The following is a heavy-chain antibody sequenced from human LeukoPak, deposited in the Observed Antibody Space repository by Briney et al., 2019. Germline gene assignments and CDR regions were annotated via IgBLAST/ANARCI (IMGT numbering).Heavy chain of an antibody. CDR1: GFTFRNFV. V-gene: IGHV3-30-3*01. D-gene: IGHD3-10*01. Sequence: GGSLRLSCAASGFTFRNFVIHWVRQAPGKGLEWVAVTSSDLNVKLYADSVKGRFTISRDNSRSTLYLQMNSLRPEDTAIYYCAREGYYGSGSPPSLYFDYWGQGTLVTVSS. CDR2: TSSDLNVK. J-gene: IGHJ4*02. CDR3: AREGYYGSGSPPSLYFDY.